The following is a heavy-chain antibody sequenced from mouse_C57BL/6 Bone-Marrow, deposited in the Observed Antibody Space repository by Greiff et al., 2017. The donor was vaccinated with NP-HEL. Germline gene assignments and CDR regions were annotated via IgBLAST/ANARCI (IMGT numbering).Heavy chain of an antibody. Sequence: QVQLQQSGAELARPGASVKLSCKASGYTFTSYGISWVKQRTGQGLEWIGEIYPRSGNTYYNEKFKGKATLTADKSSSPAYMELSSLTSEDSAVYFCARSYYEGFAYWGQGTRVTVSA. CDR3: ARSYYEGFAY. V-gene: IGHV1-81*01. J-gene: IGHJ3*01. CDR2: IYPRSGNT. D-gene: IGHD1-1*01. CDR1: GYTFTSYG.